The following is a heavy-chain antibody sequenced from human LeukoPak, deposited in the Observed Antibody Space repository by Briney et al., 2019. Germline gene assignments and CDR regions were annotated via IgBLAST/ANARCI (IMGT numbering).Heavy chain of an antibody. D-gene: IGHD6-6*01. CDR2: IIPIFGTA. CDR3: ARGGIAARPVDY. CDR1: GGTFSSYA. V-gene: IGHV1-69*13. J-gene: IGHJ4*02. Sequence: SVKVSCKASGGTFSSYAISWVRQAPGQGLEWTGGIIPIFGTANYAQKFQGRVTITADESTSTAYMELSSLRSEDTAVYYCARGGIAARPVDYWGQGTLVTVSS.